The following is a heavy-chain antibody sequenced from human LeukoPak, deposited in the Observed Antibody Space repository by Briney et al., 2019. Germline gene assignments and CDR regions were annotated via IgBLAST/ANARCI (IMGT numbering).Heavy chain of an antibody. Sequence: GGSLRLSCAASGLTVADYGMSWVRQAPRKGLEWVSGIDWSGESTSYADSVKGRFTISRDNSEDTLYLHMNNLRVEDTALYYCARDLSASWYSLGFWGRGTLVTVSS. CDR1: GLTVADYG. V-gene: IGHV3-20*04. D-gene: IGHD6-13*01. CDR2: IDWSGEST. CDR3: ARDLSASWYSLGF. J-gene: IGHJ4*02.